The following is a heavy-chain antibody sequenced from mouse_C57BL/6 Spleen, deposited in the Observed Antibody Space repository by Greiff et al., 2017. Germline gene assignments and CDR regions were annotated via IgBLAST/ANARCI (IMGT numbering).Heavy chain of an antibody. CDR2: IYPRSGNT. J-gene: IGHJ4*01. CDR1: GYTFTSYG. CDR3: ARGYYYGSSYAMDY. Sequence: QVQLQQSGAELARPGASVKLSCKASGYTFTSYGISWVKQRTGQGLEWIGEIYPRSGNTYYNEKFKGKATLTADKSSSTAYMELRSLTSEDSAVYFCARGYYYGSSYAMDYWGQGTSVTVSS. D-gene: IGHD1-1*01. V-gene: IGHV1-81*01.